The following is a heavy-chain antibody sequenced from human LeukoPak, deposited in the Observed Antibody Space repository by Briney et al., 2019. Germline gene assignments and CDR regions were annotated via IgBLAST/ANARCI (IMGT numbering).Heavy chain of an antibody. CDR3: SRFRDSTPVATDASDV. D-gene: IGHD4-23*01. CDR1: GDSVSSNSAA. Sequence: SQTLSLTCAISGDSVSSNSAAWNWIRQSPSRGLEWLARTYYRSKWYSDYAASVKSRITINPDTSKNQFSLQLNSVTPEDTAVYYCSRFRDSTPVATDASDVWSQGTRVTVAS. J-gene: IGHJ3*01. CDR2: TYYRSKWYS. V-gene: IGHV6-1*01.